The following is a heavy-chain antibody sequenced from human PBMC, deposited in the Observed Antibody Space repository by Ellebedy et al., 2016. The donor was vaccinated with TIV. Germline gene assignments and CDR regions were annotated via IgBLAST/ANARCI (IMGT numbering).Heavy chain of an antibody. V-gene: IGHV3-30*18. D-gene: IGHD1-26*01. J-gene: IGHJ4*02. CDR1: GFTFRSYG. CDR2: ISYDGSNK. Sequence: PGGSLRLSCASSGFTFRSYGMHWVRQAPGKGLEWVAVISYDGSNKYYADSVKGRFTISRDNSKNTLYLQMNSLRAEDTAVYYCAKGRGGSYYSSIDYWGQGTLVTVSS. CDR3: AKGRGGSYYSSIDY.